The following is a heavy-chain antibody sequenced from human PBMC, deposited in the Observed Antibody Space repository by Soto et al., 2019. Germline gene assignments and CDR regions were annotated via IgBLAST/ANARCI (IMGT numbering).Heavy chain of an antibody. Sequence: EVQVVESGGGLIQPGGSLRLSCAASGFTVSSTYMSWVRQAPGKGLEWISIIYSGGSTFYADSVKSRFTISRDNSKNTLYLQMNSLRAEDTAVYYCARGVPITPGTFDYRGQGTLVTVSS. CDR3: ARGVPITPGTFDY. CDR1: GFTVSSTY. D-gene: IGHD5-12*01. J-gene: IGHJ4*02. V-gene: IGHV3-53*01. CDR2: IYSGGST.